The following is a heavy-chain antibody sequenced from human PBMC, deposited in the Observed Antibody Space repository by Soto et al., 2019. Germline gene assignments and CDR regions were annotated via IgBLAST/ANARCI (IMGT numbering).Heavy chain of an antibody. CDR1: GFTVSSKY. CDR2: IQSGGTT. Sequence: EVQLVESGGGLVQPGGSLRLSCAASGFTVSSKYMTWVRQAPGKGLEWVSLIQSGGTTYYADSVKGRFTISRDTSENTLHLQKDSLRVEDTAVYYCARDDVLCDGGRCYGIPLDDWGKGTTVTVSS. J-gene: IGHJ6*04. CDR3: ARDDVLCDGGRCYGIPLDD. V-gene: IGHV3-66*01. D-gene: IGHD2-15*01.